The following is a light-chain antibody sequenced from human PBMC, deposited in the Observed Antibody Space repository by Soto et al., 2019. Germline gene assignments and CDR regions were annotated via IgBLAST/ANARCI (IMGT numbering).Light chain of an antibody. CDR1: QNIGTS. CDR2: DAS. CDR3: QQRSVWPIT. V-gene: IGKV3-11*01. J-gene: IGKJ5*01. Sequence: ESVLTQSPATLSLSPGERATLSCRAGQNIGTSLVWRQQKPGQSPRLLIYDASHRATGVPARFSGSGSGTAFTLTISGLEPEDFAVYYCQQRSVWPITFGQGTRLEIK.